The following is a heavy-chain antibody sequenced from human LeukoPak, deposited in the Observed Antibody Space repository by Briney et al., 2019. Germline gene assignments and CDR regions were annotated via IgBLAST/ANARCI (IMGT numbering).Heavy chain of an antibody. CDR1: SFSFPNYG. CDR2: ITAYDGDT. V-gene: IGHV1-18*01. CDR3: ARDYQLPSGPDLFDI. D-gene: IGHD1-1*01. Sequence: ASVKVSCKASSFSFPNYGISWVRQAPGQGLEWIGWITAYDGDTNYAQKFQDRVTMATDTSTSTASMELWSLRSDDTAVYYCARDYQLPSGPDLFDIWGQGTVVTVSS. J-gene: IGHJ3*02.